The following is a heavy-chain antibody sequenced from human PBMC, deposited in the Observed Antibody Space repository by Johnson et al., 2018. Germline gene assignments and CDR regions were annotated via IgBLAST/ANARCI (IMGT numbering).Heavy chain of an antibody. Sequence: QEQLVQAGPGLVKPSEPMSLTCIVSGGSTSLYYWNWIRQPPGKGLEWIGHIYYSGGADYNPSLKSRVTLSVDTSKNQFSLSLSSVTAADTAIYFCARGTYGSSWGRMDVWGKGTTVTVSS. CDR3: ARGTYGSSWGRMDV. D-gene: IGHD6-13*01. CDR1: GGSTSLYY. J-gene: IGHJ6*04. V-gene: IGHV4-59*01. CDR2: IYYSGGA.